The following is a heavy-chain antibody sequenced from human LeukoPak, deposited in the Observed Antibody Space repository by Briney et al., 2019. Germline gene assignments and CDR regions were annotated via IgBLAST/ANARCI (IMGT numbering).Heavy chain of an antibody. V-gene: IGHV1-8*03. Sequence: ASVKVSCKASGYTFTSYDINWVRQATGQGFEWMGWMNPNSGNTGYAQKFQGRVTITRNTSISTAYMELSSLRSEDTAVYYCARDSVRDEGDYWGQGTLVTVSS. CDR1: GYTFTSYD. CDR2: MNPNSGNT. J-gene: IGHJ4*02. CDR3: ARDSVRDEGDY. D-gene: IGHD2-21*01.